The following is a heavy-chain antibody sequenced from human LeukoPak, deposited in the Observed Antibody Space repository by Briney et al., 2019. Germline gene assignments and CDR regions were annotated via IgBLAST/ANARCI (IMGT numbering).Heavy chain of an antibody. J-gene: IGHJ4*02. D-gene: IGHD3-22*01. V-gene: IGHV4-34*01. CDR1: GGSFSGYY. CDR2: INHSGST. Sequence: SETLSLTCAVYGGSFSGYYWSWIRQPPGKGLEWIGEINHSGSTNYNPSLKSRVTISVDTSKNQFSLKLRSVTAADTAVYSCARRYYDLRRLDYWGQGTLVTVSS. CDR3: ARRYYDLRRLDY.